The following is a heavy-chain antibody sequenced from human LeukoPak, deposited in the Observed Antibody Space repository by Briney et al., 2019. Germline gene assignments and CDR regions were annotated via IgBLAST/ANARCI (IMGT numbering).Heavy chain of an antibody. J-gene: IGHJ6*03. Sequence: GGSLRLSCAASGFTFSSYAMHWVRQAPGKGLEWVAVISYDGSNKYYADSVKGRFTISRDNSKNTLYLQMNSLRAEDTAVYYCARGPQKYCTNGVCYNYYYYYMDVWGKGTTVTVSS. CDR2: ISYDGSNK. D-gene: IGHD2-8*01. CDR3: ARGPQKYCTNGVCYNYYYYYMDV. CDR1: GFTFSSYA. V-gene: IGHV3-30*04.